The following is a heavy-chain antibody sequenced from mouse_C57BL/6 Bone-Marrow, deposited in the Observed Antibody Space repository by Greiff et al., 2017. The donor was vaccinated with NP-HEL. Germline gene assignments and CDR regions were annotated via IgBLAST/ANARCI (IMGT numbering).Heavy chain of an antibody. J-gene: IGHJ1*03. V-gene: IGHV14-3*01. CDR2: IDPATGNT. CDR3: AREEGITTVVDHWYFDV. Sequence: VQLQQSVAELVRPGASVKLSCTASGFNIKNTYMHWVKQRPEQGLEWIGRIDPATGNTKYAPKFQGKATITADTSSNTAYMQLSSLTSEDSAVYYCAREEGITTVVDHWYFDVWGTGTTVTVSS. D-gene: IGHD1-1*01. CDR1: GFNIKNTY.